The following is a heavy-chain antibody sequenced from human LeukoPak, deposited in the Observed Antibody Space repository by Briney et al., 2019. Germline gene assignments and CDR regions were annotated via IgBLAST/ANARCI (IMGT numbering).Heavy chain of an antibody. CDR2: MFHSGST. CDR1: GYSVSSGYY. V-gene: IGHV4-38-2*02. D-gene: IGHD3-16*01. J-gene: IGHJ6*03. CDR3: ARDLGGPAFYYYYMDV. Sequence: SETLSLTCAVSGYSVSSGYYWGWIRQSPGKGLEWIGHMFHSGSTYFNPSLKSRVSTSVDTSKNQFSLKLSSVTAADTAVYYCARDLGGPAFYYYYMDVWGKGTTVTVSS.